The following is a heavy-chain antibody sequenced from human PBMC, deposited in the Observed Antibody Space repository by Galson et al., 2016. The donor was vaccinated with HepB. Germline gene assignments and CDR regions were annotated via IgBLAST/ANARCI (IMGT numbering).Heavy chain of an antibody. CDR2: IKQDGNEK. Sequence: SQRLSCAASGFTFSNYWMSWVRQAPGKGLEWVANIKQDGNEKYYVDSVKGRFTISRDNAKNSMYLQMNSLRAEDTAVYYCARKGGIYSPWGYWGQGTLVTVSS. D-gene: IGHD3-10*01. J-gene: IGHJ4*02. CDR3: ARKGGIYSPWGY. V-gene: IGHV3-7*03. CDR1: GFTFSNYW.